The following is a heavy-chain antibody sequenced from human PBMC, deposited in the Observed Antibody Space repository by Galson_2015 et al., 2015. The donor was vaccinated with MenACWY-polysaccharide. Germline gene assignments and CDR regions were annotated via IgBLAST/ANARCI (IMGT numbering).Heavy chain of an antibody. Sequence: SETLSLTCAVSSGSISSSDWWSWVRQPPGEGLEWIGAIHHTENTNYNSSLKSRVSVSVDKSKNQFSLKLSSVTVADTAVYYCASRDRRTGSPYWGQGILVTVSS. V-gene: IGHV4-4*02. CDR3: ASRDRRTGSPY. D-gene: IGHD3-9*01. J-gene: IGHJ4*02. CDR1: SGSISSSDW. CDR2: IHHTENT.